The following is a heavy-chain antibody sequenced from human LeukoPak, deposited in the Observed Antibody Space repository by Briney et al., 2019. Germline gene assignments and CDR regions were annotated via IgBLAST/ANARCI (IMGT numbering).Heavy chain of an antibody. CDR2: MSYDGSNK. V-gene: IGHV3-30*18. J-gene: IGHJ4*02. CDR1: GFTFSSYG. D-gene: IGHD1-26*01. CDR3: AKDGNDFTYYFDY. Sequence: PGRSLRLSCAASGFTFSSYGMHWVRQAPGKGLEWVAVMSYDGSNKYYADSVKGRFTISRDNSKNTLYLQMNSLRAEDTAVYYCAKDGNDFTYYFDYWGQGTLVTVSS.